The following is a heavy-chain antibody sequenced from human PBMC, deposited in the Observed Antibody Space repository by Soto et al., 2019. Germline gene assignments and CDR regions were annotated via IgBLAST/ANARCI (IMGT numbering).Heavy chain of an antibody. V-gene: IGHV3-49*03. J-gene: IGHJ4*02. CDR2: IRSKAYGETT. Sequence: GGSLRLSCTGSGFTFGDYAVSWFLQAPWKGLECVGFIRSKAYGETTDYAASVKGRFTISRDDSRTIAYLRMNSLKTEDTATYYCSRGFYANTSYPRFDFWGQGTLVTVSS. D-gene: IGHD2-21*01. CDR1: GFTFGDYA. CDR3: SRGFYANTSYPRFDF.